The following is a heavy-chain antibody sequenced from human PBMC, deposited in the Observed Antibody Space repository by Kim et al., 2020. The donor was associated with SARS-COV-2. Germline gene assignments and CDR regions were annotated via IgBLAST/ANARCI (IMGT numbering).Heavy chain of an antibody. Sequence: VNADSVRGRATISRDKCKNSLYLQMNSLTTEDTALYYCAGKKGGQTSFDYWGQGTLVTVSS. D-gene: IGHD3-16*01. J-gene: IGHJ4*02. V-gene: IGHV3-9*01. CDR3: AGKKGGQTSFDY.